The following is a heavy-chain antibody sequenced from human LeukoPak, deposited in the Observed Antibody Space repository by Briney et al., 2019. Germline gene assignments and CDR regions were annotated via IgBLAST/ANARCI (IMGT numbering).Heavy chain of an antibody. J-gene: IGHJ5*02. CDR1: GGSISSYY. CDR3: ASTVCVVVVAAGGGWFDP. V-gene: IGHV4-59*12. CDR2: IYYSGST. D-gene: IGHD2-15*01. Sequence: PSETLSLTCTVSGGSISSYYWSWIRQPPGKGLEWIGYIYYSGSTNYNPSLKSRVTISVDKSKNQFSLKLSSVTAADTAVYYCASTVCVVVVAAGGGWFDPWGQGTLVTVSS.